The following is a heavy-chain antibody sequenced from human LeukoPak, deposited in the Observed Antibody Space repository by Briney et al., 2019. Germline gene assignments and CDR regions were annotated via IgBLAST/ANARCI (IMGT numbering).Heavy chain of an antibody. CDR1: GFTFDDYA. Sequence: PGRSLTLSCAASGFTFDDYAMHWVRQAPGKGLEWVSGLSWNSGSIAYADSVKGRFTISRDNAKNSLYLQMDSLRAEDTALYYCAKDKPRGATVLVYAFDIWGQGTMVTVSS. CDR3: AKDKPRGATVLVYAFDI. J-gene: IGHJ3*02. D-gene: IGHD1-26*01. CDR2: LSWNSGSI. V-gene: IGHV3-9*01.